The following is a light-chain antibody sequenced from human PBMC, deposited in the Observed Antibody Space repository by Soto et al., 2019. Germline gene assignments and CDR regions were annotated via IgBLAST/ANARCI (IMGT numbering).Light chain of an antibody. J-gene: IGKJ4*01. CDR1: QSVGST. Sequence: EVVLTQSPDTLSVSPGERATLSCRASQSVGSTLAWYQQKPGQAPRLLIFAASTRAAGIPARFSGSGSGTEFTLTINSLQSEDFAVYYCQQYNNWVTFGGGTKVDLK. CDR3: QQYNNWVT. V-gene: IGKV3D-15*01. CDR2: AAS.